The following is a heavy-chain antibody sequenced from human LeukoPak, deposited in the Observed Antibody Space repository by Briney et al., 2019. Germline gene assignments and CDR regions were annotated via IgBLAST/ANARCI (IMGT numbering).Heavy chain of an antibody. J-gene: IGHJ4*02. CDR3: ASSGYYYGGYYFDY. CDR1: GGSISNYY. CDR2: IYYSGST. D-gene: IGHD3-22*01. Sequence: RSSETLSLTCTVSGGSISNYYWSWIRQPPGKGLDWIGYIYYSGSTNYNPSLKSRVTISVDTSKNQFSLKLRSVTAADTAVYYCASSGYYYGGYYFDYWGQGTLVTVSS. V-gene: IGHV4-59*08.